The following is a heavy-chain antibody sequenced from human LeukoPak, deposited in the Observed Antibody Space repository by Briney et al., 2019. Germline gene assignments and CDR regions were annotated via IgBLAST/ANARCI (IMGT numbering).Heavy chain of an antibody. V-gene: IGHV3-23*01. CDR1: GFTFSSYA. J-gene: IGHJ4*02. CDR2: IGVGGTT. D-gene: IGHD2-21*02. Sequence: GGSLRLSCAASGFTFSSYAMSWVRQAPGKGLEWVSGIGVGGTTYYADPVKGRFTISRDNSKNTLYLQMNSLRAEDTAVYYCAKRGNDCRAFDYWGQGTLVTVSS. CDR3: AKRGNDCRAFDY.